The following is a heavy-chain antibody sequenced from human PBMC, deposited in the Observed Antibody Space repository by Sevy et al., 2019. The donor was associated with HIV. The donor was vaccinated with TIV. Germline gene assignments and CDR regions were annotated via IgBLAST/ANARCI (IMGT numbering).Heavy chain of an antibody. CDR3: AKDVY. Sequence: GGSLRLSCAASGFTFSTHWMSWVRQAPGKGLEWVANIKEDGSEKYNVDSVKGRVTISRDNAKNSLFLQMNSLRAEDTAVYYCAKDVYWGQGTLVTVSS. V-gene: IGHV3-7*03. CDR2: IKEDGSEK. J-gene: IGHJ4*02. CDR1: GFTFSTHW.